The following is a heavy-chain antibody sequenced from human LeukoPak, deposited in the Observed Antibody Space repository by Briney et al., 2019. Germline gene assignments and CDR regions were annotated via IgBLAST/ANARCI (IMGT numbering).Heavy chain of an antibody. CDR2: ISDTGRLS. Sequence: PGGSLRLSCAASGFTFSSSAMSWVRQAPGKGLEWVAAISDTGRLSYCADSVNGRFTISRDNSKNTLSLQKNSLRAADTAVYYCAKGGLRDGYSYVSWGQGTLITVSS. CDR3: AKGGLRDGYSYVS. CDR1: GFTFSSSA. V-gene: IGHV3-23*01. D-gene: IGHD5-24*01. J-gene: IGHJ5*02.